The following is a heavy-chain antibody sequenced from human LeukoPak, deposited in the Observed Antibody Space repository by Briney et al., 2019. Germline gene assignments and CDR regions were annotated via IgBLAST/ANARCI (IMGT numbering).Heavy chain of an antibody. V-gene: IGHV3-9*01. Sequence: PGRSLRLSCAASGFTFDDYAMHWVRQAPGKGLEWVSGISWNSGSIGYADSVKGRFTISRDNAKNSLYLQMNSLRAEDTALYYCAKSAAAGTSSLLDYWGQGTLVTVSS. J-gene: IGHJ4*02. D-gene: IGHD6-13*01. CDR1: GFTFDDYA. CDR2: ISWNSGSI. CDR3: AKSAAAGTSSLLDY.